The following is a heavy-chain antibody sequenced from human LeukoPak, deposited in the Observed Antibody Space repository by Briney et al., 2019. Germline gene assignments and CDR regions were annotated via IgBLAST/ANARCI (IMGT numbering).Heavy chain of an antibody. V-gene: IGHV4-59*01. CDR1: GGSISSYY. CDR3: ARVGGGEYCSSTSCPPYYYYMDV. Sequence: SETLSLTCTVSGGSISSYYWSWIRQPPGKGLEWIGYIYYSGSTNYNPSLKSRVTISVDTSKNQFSLKLSSVTAADTAVYYCARVGGGEYCSSTSCPPYYYYMDVWGKGTTVTVSS. D-gene: IGHD2-2*01. CDR2: IYYSGST. J-gene: IGHJ6*03.